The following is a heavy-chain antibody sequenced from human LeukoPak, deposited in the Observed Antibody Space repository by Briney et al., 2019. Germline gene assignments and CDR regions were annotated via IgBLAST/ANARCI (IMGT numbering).Heavy chain of an antibody. CDR1: GFTFSSYA. CDR2: ISYDGSNK. Sequence: GRSLRLSCAASGFTFSSYAMHWVRQAPGKGLEWVAVISYDGSNKYYADSVKGRFTISRDNSKNTLYLQMNSLRAEDTAVYYCARDSSPLQHAPGYIDYFDYWGQGTLVTVSS. V-gene: IGHV3-30-3*01. J-gene: IGHJ4*02. CDR3: ARDSSPLQHAPGYIDYFDY. D-gene: IGHD5-18*01.